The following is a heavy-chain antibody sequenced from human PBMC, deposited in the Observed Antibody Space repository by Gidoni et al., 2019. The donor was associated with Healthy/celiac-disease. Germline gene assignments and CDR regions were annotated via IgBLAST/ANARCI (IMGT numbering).Heavy chain of an antibody. V-gene: IGHV4-31*03. CDR3: ARGTVPALNFDY. D-gene: IGHD2-2*01. CDR2: IYYSGST. Sequence: QVQLQESGPGLEKPSQTLSLTCTVSAGSISSGGYYWSWIRQHPGKCLEWIGYIYYSGSTYYNPSLKSRVTISVDTSKNQFSLKLSSVTAADTAVYYCARGTVPALNFDYWGQGTLVTVSS. J-gene: IGHJ4*02. CDR1: AGSISSGGYY.